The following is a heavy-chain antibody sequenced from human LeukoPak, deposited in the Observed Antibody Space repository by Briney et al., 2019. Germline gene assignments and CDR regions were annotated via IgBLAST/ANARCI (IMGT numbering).Heavy chain of an antibody. Sequence: GGSLRLSCAASGFDFSTYWMHWVRQAPGKGLVWVARIKNDGSTTTYADSVKGRFTISRDNSKNTLYLQMTSLRAEDTAVYYCARESGTTETSCFDYWGQGTLVTVSS. CDR2: IKNDGSTT. J-gene: IGHJ4*02. CDR3: ARESGTTETSCFDY. D-gene: IGHD1-1*01. CDR1: GFDFSTYW. V-gene: IGHV3-74*01.